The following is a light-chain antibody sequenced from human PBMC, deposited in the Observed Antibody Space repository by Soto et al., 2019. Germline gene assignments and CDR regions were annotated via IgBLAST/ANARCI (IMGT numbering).Light chain of an antibody. CDR1: QSVNSNY. V-gene: IGKV3-20*01. CDR2: GAS. J-gene: IGKJ1*01. Sequence: EIVLTQSPGTLSLSPGERATLSCRASQSVNSNYLAWYQQKPGQTPRLLIYGASSRATGIPDRFSGSGSGTDFTLTISRLEPEDFAVFYCQQYGSSPWTFGQGTKVEIK. CDR3: QQYGSSPWT.